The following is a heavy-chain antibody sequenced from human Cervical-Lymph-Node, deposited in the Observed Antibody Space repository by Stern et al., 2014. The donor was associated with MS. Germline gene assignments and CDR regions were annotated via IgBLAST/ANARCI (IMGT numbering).Heavy chain of an antibody. CDR1: GFTFSDYY. J-gene: IGHJ4*02. CDR3: VRAGGSKDDF. V-gene: IGHV3-11*01. CDR2: ISGRDGTI. D-gene: IGHD3-10*01. Sequence: VQLVESGGGLVQPGGSLRLSCAASGFTFSDYYMHWIRQAPGKGLEWVPYISGRDGTIFYADSVKGRFTISRDNAKKSLYLQMNSLRAEDTAVYYCVRAGGSKDDFWGQGTLVTVSS.